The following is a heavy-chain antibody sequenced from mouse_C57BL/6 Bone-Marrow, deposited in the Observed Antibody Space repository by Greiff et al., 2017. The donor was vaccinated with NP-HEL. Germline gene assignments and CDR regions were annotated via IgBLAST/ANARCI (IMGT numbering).Heavy chain of an antibody. CDR3: ARRLGAMDY. V-gene: IGHV1-55*01. Sequence: QVQLQQPGAELVKPGASVKMSCKASGYTLTSYWITWVKQRPGQGLEWIGDIYPGSGSTNYNEKFKSKATQTVDTCSSTAYMKLSSLTSEDSAVYYCARRLGAMDYWGQGTSVTVSS. CDR2: IYPGSGST. D-gene: IGHD4-1*01. CDR1: GYTLTSYW. J-gene: IGHJ4*01.